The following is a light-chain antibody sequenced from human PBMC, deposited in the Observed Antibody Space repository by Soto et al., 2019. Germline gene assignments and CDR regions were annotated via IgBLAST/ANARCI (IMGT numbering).Light chain of an antibody. J-gene: IGKJ1*01. CDR3: QQYGSSPWT. V-gene: IGKV3-20*01. Sequence: EIVLSQSSGTLSLSPGERATLSCRASQSVSNSYLAWHQQKPGQAPRLLIYGASSRATGIPDRFSGSGSGTDFTLTISRLEPEDFAVYYCQQYGSSPWTFGQGTKVDIK. CDR2: GAS. CDR1: QSVSNSY.